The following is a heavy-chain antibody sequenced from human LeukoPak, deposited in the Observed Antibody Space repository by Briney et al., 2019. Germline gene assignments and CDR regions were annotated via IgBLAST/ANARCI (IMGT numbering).Heavy chain of an antibody. Sequence: GGSLRLSCAASGFTFSSYWMSWVRQAPGRGLEWVANMKQDGSEKYYVDSVKGRFTISRDNAKNSLYMQMNSLRAEDTAVYYCGRSAAAGFFDYWGQGTLVTVSS. CDR3: GRSAAAGFFDY. J-gene: IGHJ4*03. CDR2: MKQDGSEK. V-gene: IGHV3-7*03. D-gene: IGHD6-13*01. CDR1: GFTFSSYW.